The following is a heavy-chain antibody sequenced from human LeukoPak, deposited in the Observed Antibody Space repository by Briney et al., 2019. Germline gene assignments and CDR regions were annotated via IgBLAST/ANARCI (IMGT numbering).Heavy chain of an antibody. D-gene: IGHD3-10*01. Sequence: GASVKVSCKASGHTFTGYYMHWVRLAPGQGLEWMGWINPNSGGTNCAQKFQGRVTMTRDTSISTAYMELSRLRSDDTAVYYCARHYGSGSYYNAGGNWFDPWGQGTLVTVSS. V-gene: IGHV1-2*02. CDR3: ARHYGSGSYYNAGGNWFDP. CDR2: INPNSGGT. J-gene: IGHJ5*02. CDR1: GHTFTGYY.